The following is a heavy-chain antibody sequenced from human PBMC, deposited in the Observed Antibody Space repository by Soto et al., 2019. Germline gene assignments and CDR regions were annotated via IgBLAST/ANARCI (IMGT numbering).Heavy chain of an antibody. Sequence: QVQLQESGPGLVKPSQTLSLICTVSGGSINSGGYYWNWIRQHPGKGLEWLGDIFYSGSTYYNPFLRSRETISADTSENQFYLNLSSVTAADTAVYFCARGDRQSGYSSSWVFDYWGQGTLVNVSS. D-gene: IGHD6-13*01. J-gene: IGHJ4*02. V-gene: IGHV4-31*03. CDR2: IFYSGST. CDR1: GGSINSGGYY. CDR3: ARGDRQSGYSSSWVFDY.